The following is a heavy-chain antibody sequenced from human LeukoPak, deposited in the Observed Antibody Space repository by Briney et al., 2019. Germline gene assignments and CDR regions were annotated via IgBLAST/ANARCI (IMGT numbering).Heavy chain of an antibody. D-gene: IGHD3-10*01. J-gene: IGHJ4*02. Sequence: ASMKVSCKASGYTFTGYYMHWVRQAPGQGLEWMGRINPNSGGTNYAQKFQGRVTMTRDTSISTAYMELSRLRSDDTAVYYCASVEITMVRGVPSRLNYWGQGTLVTVSS. CDR3: ASVEITMVRGVPSRLNY. V-gene: IGHV1-2*06. CDR1: GYTFTGYY. CDR2: INPNSGGT.